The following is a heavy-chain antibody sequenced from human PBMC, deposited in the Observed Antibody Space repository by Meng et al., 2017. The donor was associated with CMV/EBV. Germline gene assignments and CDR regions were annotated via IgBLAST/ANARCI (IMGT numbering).Heavy chain of an antibody. CDR1: GGSISSVSYS. V-gene: IGHV4-61*02. CDR2: IYTSGST. CDR3: AREVVVITPYNWFDP. J-gene: IGHJ5*02. Sequence: HLQRSGPGRVKPSQPLSPTCTVSGGSISSVSYSWSWIRQPAGKGLEWIGRIYTSGSTNYNPSLKSRVTISVDTSKNQFSLKLSSVTAADTAVYYCAREVVVITPYNWFDPWGQGTLVTVSS. D-gene: IGHD3-22*01.